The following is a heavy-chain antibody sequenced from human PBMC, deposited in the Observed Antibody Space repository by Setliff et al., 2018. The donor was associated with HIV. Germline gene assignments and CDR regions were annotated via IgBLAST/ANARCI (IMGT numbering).Heavy chain of an antibody. J-gene: IGHJ4*02. CDR3: ARGNQQLVFDY. CDR2: ISPSGSSI. V-gene: IGHV3-11*04. CDR1: GGAFNGYY. D-gene: IGHD6-13*01. Sequence: LSLTCNVSGGAFNGYYWSWIRQSPGKGLEWVSYISPSGSSIYYADSVKGRFTISRDDAKSSLYLQMNSLRAEDTAVYYCARGNQQLVFDYWGQGTPVTVSS.